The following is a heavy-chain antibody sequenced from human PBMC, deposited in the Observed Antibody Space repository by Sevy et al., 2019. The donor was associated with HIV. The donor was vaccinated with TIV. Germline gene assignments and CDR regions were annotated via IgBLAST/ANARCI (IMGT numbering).Heavy chain of an antibody. J-gene: IGHJ4*02. Sequence: SETLSLTCTVSGGSISSYYWSWIRQPPGKGLEWIGYIYYSGSTNYNPSLKSRVTISVDTSKNQFSLKLSSVTAADTAVYYCARASAGYYDFWSGYQLSYYFDHWGQGTLVTVSS. D-gene: IGHD3-3*01. CDR2: IYYSGST. V-gene: IGHV4-59*01. CDR1: GGSISSYY. CDR3: ARASAGYYDFWSGYQLSYYFDH.